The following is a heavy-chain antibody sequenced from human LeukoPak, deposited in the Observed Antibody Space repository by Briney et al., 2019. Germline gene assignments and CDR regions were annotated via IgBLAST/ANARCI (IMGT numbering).Heavy chain of an antibody. V-gene: IGHV3-23*01. J-gene: IGHJ4*02. CDR1: GFTFTSSA. D-gene: IGHD3-10*01. Sequence: GGSLRLSCAASGFTFTSSAMTWVRQAPGKGLEWVSAISASGANTYYADSVKGRFTSSRDNSKNTLYLQMNSLRAEDTAVYYCAKVFGSGSHYKNPLDNWGQGTLVTVSS. CDR2: ISASGANT. CDR3: AKVFGSGSHYKNPLDN.